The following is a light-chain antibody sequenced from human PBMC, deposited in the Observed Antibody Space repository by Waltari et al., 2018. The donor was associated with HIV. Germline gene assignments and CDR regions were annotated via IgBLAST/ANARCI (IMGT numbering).Light chain of an antibody. CDR3: SSYTSSSTLV. V-gene: IGLV2-14*03. J-gene: IGLJ2*01. Sequence: QSALTQPASVSGSPGQSITISCTGTSSDVGGYNYVSWYQQHPGKAPKLMIYDVSNRPSGVSYRFSGSKSGNTASLTISGLQAEDEADYYCSSYTSSSTLVFGGGIKLTVL. CDR2: DVS. CDR1: SSDVGGYNY.